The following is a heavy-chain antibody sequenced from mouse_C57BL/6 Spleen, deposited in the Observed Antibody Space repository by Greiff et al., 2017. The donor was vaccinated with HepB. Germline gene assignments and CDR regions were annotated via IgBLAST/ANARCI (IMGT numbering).Heavy chain of an antibody. J-gene: IGHJ2*01. V-gene: IGHV1-55*01. D-gene: IGHD2-4*01. CDR1: GYTFTSYW. CDR3: ARSGYDYELDY. CDR2: IYPGSGST. Sequence: QVQLQQPGAELVKPGASVKMSCKASGYTFTSYWITWVKQRPGQGLEWIGDIYPGSGSTNYNEKFKSKATLTLDTSSSTAYMQLSSLTSEDSAVYYGARSGYDYELDYWGQGTTLTVSS.